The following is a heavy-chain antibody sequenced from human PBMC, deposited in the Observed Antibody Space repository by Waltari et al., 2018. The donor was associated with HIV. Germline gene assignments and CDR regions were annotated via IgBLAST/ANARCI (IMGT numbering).Heavy chain of an antibody. J-gene: IGHJ3*01. CDR3: ARASVTGGTTGLRRSFDL. CDR1: GGSIGGYF. Sequence: QMQLQESGPGLLKPSETLSLTCGVSGGSIGGYFWNWIRQPPGKGLAGMGSITYTGNTNYNPSLKSRVTISVDTSKNQFSLRLTSVTAADTAMFYCARASVTGGTTGLRRSFDLWGQGTLVTVSS. V-gene: IGHV4-59*01. D-gene: IGHD2-8*02. CDR2: ITYTGNT.